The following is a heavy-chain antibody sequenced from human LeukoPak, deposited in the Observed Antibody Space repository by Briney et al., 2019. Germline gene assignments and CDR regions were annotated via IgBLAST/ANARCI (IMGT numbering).Heavy chain of an antibody. CDR1: GFTVSSNY. V-gene: IGHV3-66*01. Sequence: QPGGSLRLSCAASGFTVSSNYMSWVRQAPGKGLEWVSVIYSGGSTFYADSVKGRFTISRDNSKNTLYLQMNSLRAEDTAVYYCARDPLTMVRGVYYYYGMDVWGQGTTVTVSS. J-gene: IGHJ6*02. CDR2: IYSGGST. D-gene: IGHD3-10*01. CDR3: ARDPLTMVRGVYYYYGMDV.